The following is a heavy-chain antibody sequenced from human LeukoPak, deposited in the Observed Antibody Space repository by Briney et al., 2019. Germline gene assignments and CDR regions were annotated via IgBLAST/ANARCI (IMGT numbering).Heavy chain of an antibody. CDR3: ARRIYSSSLIDY. CDR1: GGSFSGYY. Sequence: SETLSLTCAVYGGSFSGYYWSWIRQPPGKGLEWIGEINHSGSTNYNPSLKSRVTISVDTSKNQFSLKLSSVTAADTALYYCARRIYSSSLIDYWGQGTLVTVSS. CDR2: INHSGST. D-gene: IGHD6-13*01. J-gene: IGHJ4*02. V-gene: IGHV4-34*01.